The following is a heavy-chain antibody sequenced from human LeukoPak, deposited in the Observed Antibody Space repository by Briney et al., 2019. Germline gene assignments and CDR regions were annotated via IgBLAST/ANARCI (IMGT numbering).Heavy chain of an antibody. CDR3: ARGRRRSSGWSFDY. CDR1: GGSFSGYY. D-gene: IGHD6-19*01. Sequence: PSETLSLTCAVYGGSFSGYYWSWLRQPPGKGVEWIGEINHSGSTNYNPSLKSRATISGDTSKNQFSLNLSSVTAADTAVYYCARGRRRSSGWSFDYWGQGTLVTVSS. J-gene: IGHJ4*02. CDR2: INHSGST. V-gene: IGHV4-34*01.